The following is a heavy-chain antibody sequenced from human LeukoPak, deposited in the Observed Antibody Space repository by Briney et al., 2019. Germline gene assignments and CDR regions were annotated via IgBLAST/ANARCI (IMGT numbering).Heavy chain of an antibody. J-gene: IGHJ6*02. Sequence: PGGSLRLSCAASGFIFRSYSMTWVRQSPGKGLEWVSDISSRGSDMYYADSVKGRFTISRDNARNSLYLQMNSLRDDDTAVYYCARSGYSGYDWDYYYAMDVWGQGTTVTVSS. CDR1: GFIFRSYS. D-gene: IGHD5-12*01. V-gene: IGHV3-48*02. CDR2: ISSRGSDM. CDR3: ARSGYSGYDWDYYYAMDV.